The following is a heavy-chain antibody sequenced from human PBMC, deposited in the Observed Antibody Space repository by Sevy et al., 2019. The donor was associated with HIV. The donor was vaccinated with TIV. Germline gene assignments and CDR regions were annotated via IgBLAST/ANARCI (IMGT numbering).Heavy chain of an antibody. D-gene: IGHD5-12*01. Sequence: ASVKVSCKASGYTFTGYYMHWVRQAPGQGLEWMGWINPNSGGTNYAQKFQGRVTMTRDTSIGTAYMELSRLRSDDTAVYYCARGGDGYNWDFDYWGQGTLVTVSS. J-gene: IGHJ4*02. CDR3: ARGGDGYNWDFDY. CDR1: GYTFTGYY. V-gene: IGHV1-2*02. CDR2: INPNSGGT.